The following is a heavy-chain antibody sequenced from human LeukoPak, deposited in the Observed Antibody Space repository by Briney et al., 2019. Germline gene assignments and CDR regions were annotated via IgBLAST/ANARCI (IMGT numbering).Heavy chain of an antibody. D-gene: IGHD4-17*01. CDR3: ARLEGKTTTTVTAYYMDV. CDR1: GGSFSGYY. CDR2: VNHSGST. V-gene: IGHV4-34*01. Sequence: SETLSLTCAVYGGSFSGYYWSWIRQPPGKGLEWIGEVNHSGSTNYNPSLKSRVTISVDTSKNQFSLKLSSVTAADTAVYYCARLEGKTTTTVTAYYMDVWGKGTTVTISS. J-gene: IGHJ6*03.